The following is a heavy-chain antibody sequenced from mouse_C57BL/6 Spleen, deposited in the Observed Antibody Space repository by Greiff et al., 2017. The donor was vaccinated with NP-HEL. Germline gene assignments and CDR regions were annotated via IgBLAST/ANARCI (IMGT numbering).Heavy chain of an antibody. CDR3: ARDGATTPWFAY. Sequence: EVKLVESGGGLVKPGGSLKLSCAASGFTFSSYAMSWVRQTPEKRLEWVATISDGGSYTYYPDNVKGRFTISRDNAKNNLYLQMSHLKSEDTAMYYCARDGATTPWFAYWGQGTLVTVSA. CDR1: GFTFSSYA. CDR2: ISDGGSYT. D-gene: IGHD3-1*01. J-gene: IGHJ3*01. V-gene: IGHV5-4*01.